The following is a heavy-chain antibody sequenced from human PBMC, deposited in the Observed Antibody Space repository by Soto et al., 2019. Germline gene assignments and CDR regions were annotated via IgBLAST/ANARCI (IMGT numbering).Heavy chain of an antibody. CDR1: GYTFASYA. CDR2: ISAYNGNT. CDR3: ARDPPPPDY. V-gene: IGHV1-18*01. Sequence: QVQLVQSGAEVKKPGASVKVSCKASGYTFASYAISWMRQAPGQGLEWMGWISAYNGNTNYAQKLQGRVPMTTDTPTSTAYMELRSLRSDDTPLYSCARDPPPPDYWGQEPWSPSPQ. J-gene: IGHJ4*01.